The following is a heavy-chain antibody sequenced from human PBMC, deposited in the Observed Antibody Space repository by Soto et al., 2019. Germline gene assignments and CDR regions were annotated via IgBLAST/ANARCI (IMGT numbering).Heavy chain of an antibody. CDR2: IIPIFGTA. CDR3: ASGPREHSIPFDP. V-gene: IGHV1-69*06. Sequence: PVKVSCKASGGTFSSYAISWVRQAPGQGLEWMGGIIPIFGTANYAQKFQGRVTITADKSTSTAYMELSSVTAADTAVYYCASGPREHSIPFDPWGQGTLVTVSS. D-gene: IGHD1-1*01. CDR1: GGTFSSYA. J-gene: IGHJ5*02.